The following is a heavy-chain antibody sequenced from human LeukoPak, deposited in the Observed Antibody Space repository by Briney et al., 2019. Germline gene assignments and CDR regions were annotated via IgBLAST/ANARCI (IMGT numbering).Heavy chain of an antibody. D-gene: IGHD1-26*01. CDR2: IYYSGST. V-gene: IGHV4-59*01. CDR1: GGSISSYF. Sequence: PSETLSLTCTVSGGSISSYFWSWIRQPPGKGLEWIGYIYYSGSTNYNPSFKSRVTISVDTSKNQFSLKLSSVTAADTAVYYCARDKGIVGAQGIWGQGTMVTVSS. CDR3: ARDKGIVGAQGI. J-gene: IGHJ3*02.